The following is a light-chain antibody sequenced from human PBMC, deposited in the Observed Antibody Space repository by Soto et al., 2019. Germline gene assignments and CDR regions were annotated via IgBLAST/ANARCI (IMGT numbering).Light chain of an antibody. CDR2: NDD. V-gene: IGLV1-44*01. CDR1: FSTIGKDT. CDR3: STWDDSLNGWV. J-gene: IGLJ3*02. Sequence: QSVLTQPPSVSGTPGLRVNISCPGGFSTIGKDTVNWYQQLPGTAPKLLMFNDDKRPSGVPDRFSGSRSGTSASLAISGLQSDDEAVYFCSTWDDSLNGWVFGGGTKLTVL.